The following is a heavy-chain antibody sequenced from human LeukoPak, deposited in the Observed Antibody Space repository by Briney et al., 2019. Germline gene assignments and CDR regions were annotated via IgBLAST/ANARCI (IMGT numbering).Heavy chain of an antibody. V-gene: IGHV4-4*02. D-gene: IGHD2-8*02. J-gene: IGHJ3*02. CDR1: GVAIRSGHW. Sequence: SGTLSLTCDVSGVAIRSGHWWSWVRQIPGKGLEWIGEIHQSGSTNYHASLKSRVTIAVDTSKNQFYLKVTSLTAADTAVYYCVTSIALAGWGAFDTWGQGTMVTVSS. CDR3: VTSIALAGWGAFDT. CDR2: IHQSGST.